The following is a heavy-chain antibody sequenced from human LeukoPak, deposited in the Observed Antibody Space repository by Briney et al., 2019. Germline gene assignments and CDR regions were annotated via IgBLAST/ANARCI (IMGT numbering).Heavy chain of an antibody. D-gene: IGHD3-22*01. Sequence: GGSLRLSCAASGFTFDDYGMSWVRQAPGKGLEWVSDINWNGGSTGYADSVKGRFTISRDNAKNSLYLQMNSLRAEDTALYYCARVRYYDSSGYQGAFDIWGQGTMVTVSS. CDR1: GFTFDDYG. CDR2: INWNGGST. CDR3: ARVRYYDSSGYQGAFDI. V-gene: IGHV3-20*04. J-gene: IGHJ3*02.